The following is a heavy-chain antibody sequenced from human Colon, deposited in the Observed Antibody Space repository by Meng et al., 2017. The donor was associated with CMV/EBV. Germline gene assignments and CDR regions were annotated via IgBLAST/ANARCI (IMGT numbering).Heavy chain of an antibody. D-gene: IGHD1-1*01. CDR2: TYHSGST. CDR3: AGLYGTYFSSWFDP. V-gene: IGHV4-59*01. CDR1: GVAITDYY. J-gene: IGHJ5*02. Sequence: SETLSLTCTVTGVAITDYYWNWIRQTPGKGLEWIGYTYHSGSTNVPPSLRGRVSMSVDTSKNQVSLKLTSVTAADTAVYYCAGLYGTYFSSWFDPWGQGTLVTVSS.